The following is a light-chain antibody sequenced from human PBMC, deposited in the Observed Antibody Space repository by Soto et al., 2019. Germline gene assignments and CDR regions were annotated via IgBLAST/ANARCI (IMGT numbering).Light chain of an antibody. CDR3: CVYLGIYTLI. V-gene: IGLV2-11*01. CDR2: DVY. J-gene: IGLJ2*01. CDR1: NSDVGAHHY. Sequence: QSVLTQPRSVSGSLGQSVTISCAGTNSDVGAHHYVSWYQQHPGKTPKLIIYDVYKRPSGAPDRFSGSKSGNTASLTISGLQAEDEADYYCCVYLGIYTLIFGGGTQLTVL.